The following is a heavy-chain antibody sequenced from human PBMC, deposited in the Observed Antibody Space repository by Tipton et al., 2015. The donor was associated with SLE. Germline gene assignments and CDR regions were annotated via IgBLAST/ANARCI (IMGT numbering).Heavy chain of an antibody. CDR1: GGSISGYY. J-gene: IGHJ5*02. CDR3: ARDFDYGDYGWFDP. V-gene: IGHV4-59*01. D-gene: IGHD4-17*01. CDR2: LYYSGST. Sequence: TLSLTCTVSGGSISGYYWSWIRQPPGKGLEWIGYLYYSGSTNYNPSLKSRVTISVDTSKNQFSLKLSSVTAADTAVYYCARDFDYGDYGWFDPWGQGTLVTVSS.